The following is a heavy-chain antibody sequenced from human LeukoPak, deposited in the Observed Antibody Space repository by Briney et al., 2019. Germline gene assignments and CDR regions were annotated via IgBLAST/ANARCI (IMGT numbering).Heavy chain of an antibody. V-gene: IGHV3-48*03. D-gene: IGHD3-3*01. CDR1: GFTFSSYE. Sequence: GGSLRLPCAASGFTFSSYEMNWVRQAPGKGLEWVSYISSSGSTIYYADSVKGRFTISRDNAKNSLYLQMNSLRAEDTAVYYCARDHDSSYWYFDLWGRGTLVTVSS. CDR3: ARDHDSSYWYFDL. J-gene: IGHJ2*01. CDR2: ISSSGSTI.